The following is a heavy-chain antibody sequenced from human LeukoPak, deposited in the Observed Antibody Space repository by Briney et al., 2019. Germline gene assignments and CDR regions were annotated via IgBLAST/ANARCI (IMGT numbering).Heavy chain of an antibody. CDR1: GSSIISGYS. CDR3: ARVRDGDYCDY. Sequence: SETLSLTCVVSGSSIISGYSWGWIRQTPGKGLEWIGSIYHSGSTYYKPSLKSRVTISVDTSKNQFSLKLTSVTAADTAVYYCARVRDGDYCDYWGQGILVTVSS. J-gene: IGHJ4*02. V-gene: IGHV4-38-2*01. CDR2: IYHSGST. D-gene: IGHD4-17*01.